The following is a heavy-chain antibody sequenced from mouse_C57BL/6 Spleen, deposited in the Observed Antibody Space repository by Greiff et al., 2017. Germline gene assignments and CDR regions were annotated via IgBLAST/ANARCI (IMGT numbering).Heavy chain of an antibody. CDR2: ISSGGSYT. D-gene: IGHD1-1*01. CDR3: ARYYYGSGAWFAY. Sequence: EVHLVESGGDLVKPGGSLKLSCAASGFTFSSYGMSWVRQTPDKRLEWVATISSGGSYTYYPDSVKGRFTISRDNAKNTLYLQMSSLKSEDTAMDYCARYYYGSGAWFAYWGQGTLVTVSA. CDR1: GFTFSSYG. J-gene: IGHJ3*01. V-gene: IGHV5-6*01.